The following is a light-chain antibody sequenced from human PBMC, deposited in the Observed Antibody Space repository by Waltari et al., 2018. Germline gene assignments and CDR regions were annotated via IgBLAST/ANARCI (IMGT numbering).Light chain of an antibody. CDR2: VAS. J-gene: IGKJ4*02. CDR3: QQGNSFPPT. V-gene: IGKV1-12*01. CDR1: QAIGNF. Sequence: DIQMTQSPSSVSASVGDRVTLSCRASQAIGNFLVWYQQKPGKALNPLIFVASRWLTGVPARFSGSESGTELTLTITGLQPADFATYICQQGNSFPPTFGRGTKIEI.